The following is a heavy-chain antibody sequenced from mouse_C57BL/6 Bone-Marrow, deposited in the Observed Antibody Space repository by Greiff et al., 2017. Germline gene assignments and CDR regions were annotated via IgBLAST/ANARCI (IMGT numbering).Heavy chain of an antibody. CDR2: INPNNGGT. J-gene: IGHJ4*01. CDR1: GYTFTDDY. Sequence: EVQLQQSGPELVKPGASVKISCKASGYTFTDDYMNWVKQSLGKSLEWIGDINPNNGGTSYNQKFKGKATLTVDKSSSTAYMELRSLTSEDSAVYYCVRDYYDNDERVYYYAKDYWGQGTSVTVSS. V-gene: IGHV1-26*01. D-gene: IGHD2-4*01. CDR3: VRDYYDNDERVYYYAKDY.